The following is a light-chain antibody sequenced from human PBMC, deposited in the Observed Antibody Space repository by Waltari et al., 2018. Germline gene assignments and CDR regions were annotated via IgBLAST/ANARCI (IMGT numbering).Light chain of an antibody. Sequence: QSALTQPASVSGSPGQSITISCTGTSSDAGGYNYASWYQQHPGNAPKLILYEVTNRPSGVSNRFSGSKSGNTASLTISGLQAEDEADYSCSSYTSSSTFSVVFGGGTKLTVL. CDR3: SSYTSSSTFSVV. V-gene: IGLV2-14*01. CDR1: SSDAGGYNY. CDR2: EVT. J-gene: IGLJ2*01.